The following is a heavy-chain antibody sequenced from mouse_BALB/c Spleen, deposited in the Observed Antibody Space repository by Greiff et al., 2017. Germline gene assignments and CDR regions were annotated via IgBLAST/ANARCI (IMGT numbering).Heavy chain of an antibody. Sequence: EVQLVESGGGLVKPGGSLKLSCAASGFTFSSYAMSWVRQTPEKRLEWVASISSGGSTYYPDSVKGRFTISRDNARNILYLQMSSLRSEDTAMYYCARAYYYGSRDWYFDVWGAGTTVTVSS. CDR3: ARAYYYGSRDWYFDV. CDR2: ISSGGST. D-gene: IGHD1-1*01. CDR1: GFTFSSYA. V-gene: IGHV5-6-5*01. J-gene: IGHJ1*01.